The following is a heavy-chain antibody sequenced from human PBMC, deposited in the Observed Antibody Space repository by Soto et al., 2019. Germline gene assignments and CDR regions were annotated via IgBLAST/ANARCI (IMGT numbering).Heavy chain of an antibody. CDR3: GRESAHLTSNFDY. CDR1: GFTFTRYS. V-gene: IGHV3-21*01. J-gene: IGHJ4*02. Sequence: PGGSLRLSCSASGFTFTRYSMNWVRQAPGKGLEWVSSISSTTNYIYYGDSMKGRFTISSDNAKTSLYLEMNSLRAEDTAVYYCGRESAHLTSNFDYWGQGTLVTVSS. CDR2: ISSTTNYI.